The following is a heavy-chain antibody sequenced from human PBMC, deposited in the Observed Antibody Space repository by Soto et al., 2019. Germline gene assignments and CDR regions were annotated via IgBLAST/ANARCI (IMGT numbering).Heavy chain of an antibody. CDR2: ISARGGSS. Sequence: EVQLLESGGGLVQPGGSLRLACAASGFSFNSHAMVWVRQAPGKGLEWVSVISARGGSSYFADSVKGRFTISRDNSKNVLSLEMNNLRAEDTAPYFCAKGSIESSAAVDRWGQGTLVLVSS. D-gene: IGHD1-26*01. CDR3: AKGSIESSAAVDR. J-gene: IGHJ5*02. CDR1: GFSFNSHA. V-gene: IGHV3-23*01.